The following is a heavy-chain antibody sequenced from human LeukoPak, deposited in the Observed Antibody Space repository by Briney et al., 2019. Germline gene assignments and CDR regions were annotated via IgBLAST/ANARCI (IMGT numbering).Heavy chain of an antibody. Sequence: GASVKVSCKATGYTFTSYDISWVRQAPGQGLEWVEWISSNSDNTNYAQKFQGRVTMTTDTSTSTAYMELRSLRSDDTAVYYCARDWGSIKVITDYWGQGTLVTVSS. CDR3: ARDWGSIKVITDY. J-gene: IGHJ4*02. D-gene: IGHD3-16*01. CDR2: ISSNSDNT. CDR1: GYTFTSYD. V-gene: IGHV1-18*01.